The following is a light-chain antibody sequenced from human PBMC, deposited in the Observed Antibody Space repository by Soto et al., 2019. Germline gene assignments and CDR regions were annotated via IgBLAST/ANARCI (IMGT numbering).Light chain of an antibody. CDR3: QQTTSFPLT. CDR1: QGISSW. CDR2: AAS. Sequence: DIQMTQSPSFVSESVGDRVTITCRASQGISSWLAWYQHRPGRAPKLLIHAASNLESGVPSRFSGSGSGTDFTLTISSLQPEDFATYYCQQTTSFPLTFGGGTKVEIK. V-gene: IGKV1-12*01. J-gene: IGKJ4*01.